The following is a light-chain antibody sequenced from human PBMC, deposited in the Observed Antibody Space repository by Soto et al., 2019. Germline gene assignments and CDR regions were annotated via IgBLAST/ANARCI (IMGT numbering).Light chain of an antibody. CDR2: EVS. CDR3: TSYTSISLYV. V-gene: IGLV2-14*01. J-gene: IGLJ1*01. CDR1: NTDVGGYNY. Sequence: QSALTQPASVSGSPGQSITVSCTGTNTDVGGYNYVSWYQQHPGKAPKLMIYEVSNRPSGVSNRFSGSKSGNTASLTISGLQAVDEADYYCTSYTSISLYVFGTGTKVTVL.